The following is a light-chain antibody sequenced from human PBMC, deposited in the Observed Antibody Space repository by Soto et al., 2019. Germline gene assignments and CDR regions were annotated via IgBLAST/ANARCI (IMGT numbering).Light chain of an antibody. V-gene: IGKV1-8*01. CDR2: AAS. CDR3: QQYYSYSLT. Sequence: ILRTQSPSSLSESPGDRVTITCRASQGISSYLAWYQQKPGKAPKLLIYAASTLQSGVPSRFSGSGSGTDFTLTISCLQSEDFATYYCQQYYSYSLTVGGGTKVDIK. CDR1: QGISSY. J-gene: IGKJ4*01.